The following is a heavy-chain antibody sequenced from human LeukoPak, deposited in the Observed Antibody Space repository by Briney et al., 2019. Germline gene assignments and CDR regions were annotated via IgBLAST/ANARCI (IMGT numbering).Heavy chain of an antibody. D-gene: IGHD3-10*01. V-gene: IGHV3-15*01. Sequence: GGSLRLSCAASGSTFSSYAMSWVRQAPGKGLEWVGRIKSKTDGGTTDYAAPVKGGFTISRDDSKNTLYLQMNSLKTEDTAVYYCTTEIRFMVRGVIPFDYWGQGTLVTVSS. CDR2: IKSKTDGGTT. CDR1: GSTFSSYA. J-gene: IGHJ4*02. CDR3: TTEIRFMVRGVIPFDY.